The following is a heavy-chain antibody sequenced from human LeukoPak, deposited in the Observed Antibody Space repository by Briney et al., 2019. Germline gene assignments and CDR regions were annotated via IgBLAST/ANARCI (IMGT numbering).Heavy chain of an antibody. J-gene: IGHJ4*02. V-gene: IGHV3-11*05. CDR1: GLMFSDYF. CDR3: ARGYGNKYYFDY. Sequence: GESLRLSCAASGLMFSDYFMSWIRQAPGKELEWISYISSNSKYTKYADSVKGRLTISRDNAKKSLDLQVNSLRAEDTAVYYSARGYGNKYYFDYWGQGTLVTVSS. D-gene: IGHD2/OR15-2a*01. CDR2: ISSNSKYT.